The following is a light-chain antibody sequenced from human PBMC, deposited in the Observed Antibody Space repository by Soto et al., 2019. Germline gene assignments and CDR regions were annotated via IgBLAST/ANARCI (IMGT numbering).Light chain of an antibody. CDR3: QQRQGT. CDR2: GAS. Sequence: EIVLTQSPATLSLSPGERATLSCRASQSVSSDLAWYQQKPGQAPRLLIYGASIRATGIAGRFSGSGSGTDFTLTISSLEPEDFAVYYCQQRQGTFGPGTKVEIK. V-gene: IGKV3-11*01. J-gene: IGKJ2*02. CDR1: QSVSSD.